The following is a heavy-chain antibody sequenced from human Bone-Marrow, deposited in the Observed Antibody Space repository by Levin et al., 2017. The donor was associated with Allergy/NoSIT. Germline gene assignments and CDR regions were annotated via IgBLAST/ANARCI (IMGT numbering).Heavy chain of an antibody. Sequence: PSSPLSLPFFFSAASLRSRNWWTWVRQPPGTGLEWLGEIYHSGSTNYNPSLKSRVTISVEKSKNQFSLKLSSVTAADTAVYYCARRNVLAPGEDWFDPWGQGILVTVSS. D-gene: IGHD7-27*01. V-gene: IGHV4-4*02. CDR2: IYHSGST. CDR1: AASLRSRNW. CDR3: ARRNVLAPGEDWFDP. J-gene: IGHJ5*02.